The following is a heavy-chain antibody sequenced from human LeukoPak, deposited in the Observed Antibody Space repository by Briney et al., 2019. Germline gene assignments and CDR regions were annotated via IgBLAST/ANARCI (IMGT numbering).Heavy chain of an antibody. CDR3: AKDSTPYYYDSSGPADY. Sequence: GRSLRLSCAASGFTFDDYAMHWVRQAPGKGLEWVSGISWNSGSIGYADSVKGRFTISRDNAKNSLYLQMNSLRAEDTASYYCAKDSTPYYYDSSGPADYWGQGTLVTVSS. CDR2: ISWNSGSI. V-gene: IGHV3-9*01. D-gene: IGHD3-22*01. CDR1: GFTFDDYA. J-gene: IGHJ4*02.